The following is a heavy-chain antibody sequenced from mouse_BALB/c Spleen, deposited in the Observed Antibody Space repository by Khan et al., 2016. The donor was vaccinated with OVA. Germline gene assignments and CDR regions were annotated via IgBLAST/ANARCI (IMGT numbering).Heavy chain of an antibody. CDR1: GYSITSDYA. CDR3: ARGRSY. V-gene: IGHV3-2*02. Sequence: EVQLVESGPGLVKPSQSLSLTCAVPGYSITSDYAWNWIRQFPGNKLEWMGYINYNGRTSYTPSLKSRISITRDTSRNQFFLQLNSVTIEDTARYYCARGRSYWGQGTLVTVSA. J-gene: IGHJ3*01. D-gene: IGHD3-3*01. CDR2: INYNGRT.